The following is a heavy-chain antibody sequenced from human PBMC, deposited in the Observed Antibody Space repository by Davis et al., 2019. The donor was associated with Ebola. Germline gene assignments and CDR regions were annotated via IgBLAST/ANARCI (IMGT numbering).Heavy chain of an antibody. CDR3: ARDQEGNDEAFDI. D-gene: IGHD1-1*01. CDR1: GYTFTSYG. J-gene: IGHJ3*02. V-gene: IGHV1-18*03. CDR2: ISAYNGNT. Sequence: ASVKVSCKASGYTFTSYGISWVRQAPGQGLEWLGWISAYNGNTNYAQKLQGRVTMTRDTSISTAYMELSRLRSDDMAVYYCARDQEGNDEAFDIWGQGTMVTVSS.